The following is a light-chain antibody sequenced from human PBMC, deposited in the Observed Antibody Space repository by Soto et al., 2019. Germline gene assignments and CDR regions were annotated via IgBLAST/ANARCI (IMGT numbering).Light chain of an antibody. J-gene: IGKJ3*01. CDR3: QQSYSAPFT. Sequence: DIQMTQSPCSLSASVGDRVTITCRAGQSISNQLNWYQQKPGKAPKLLIYAASSLQSGVPSRFSGSGSGTDFTLTISSLQAEDFATYYCQQSYSAPFTFGPGTKVDIK. CDR1: QSISNQ. V-gene: IGKV1-39*01. CDR2: AAS.